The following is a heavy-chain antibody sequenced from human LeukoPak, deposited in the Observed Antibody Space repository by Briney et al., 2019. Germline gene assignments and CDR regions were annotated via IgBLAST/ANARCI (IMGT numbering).Heavy chain of an antibody. CDR2: INGRGYST. D-gene: IGHD3-3*01. J-gene: IGHJ4*02. CDR1: GFPFSNKV. V-gene: IGHV3-23*01. CDR3: AKTFPYGTTWYGFCDY. Sequence: GGSLRLSCTASGFPFSNKVMTWVRQAPGRGLEWLSAINGRGYSTYYADSVKGRFTISRDNSKNTLYLQKNSMRAEDTAMYYCAKTFPYGTTWYGFCDYWGQGALVTVSS.